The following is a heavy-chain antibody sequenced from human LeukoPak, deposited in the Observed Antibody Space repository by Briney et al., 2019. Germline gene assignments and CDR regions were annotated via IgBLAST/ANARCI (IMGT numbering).Heavy chain of an antibody. D-gene: IGHD6-19*01. CDR1: GFTFSSYW. CDR3: ARDLPDGRAVAVTGWFDP. Sequence: PGGSLRLSCAASGFTFSSYWMSWVRQALGKGLEWVANIKQDGSEKYYVDSVKGRFTISRDNAKNSLYLQMNSLRAEDTAVYYCARDLPDGRAVAVTGWFDPWGQGTLVTVSS. J-gene: IGHJ5*02. V-gene: IGHV3-7*01. CDR2: IKQDGSEK.